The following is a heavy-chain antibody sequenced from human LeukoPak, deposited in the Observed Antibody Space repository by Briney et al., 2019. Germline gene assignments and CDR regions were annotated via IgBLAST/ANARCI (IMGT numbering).Heavy chain of an antibody. J-gene: IGHJ3*02. CDR1: GGSISSSSYY. V-gene: IGHV4-39*01. D-gene: IGHD3-10*01. CDR2: IYYSGST. CDR3: ARAHLWFGELLYGNAFDI. Sequence: PSETLSLTCTVSGGSISSSSYYWGWIRQPPGKGLEWIGSIYYSGSTYYNPSLKSRVTISVDTSKNQFPLKLSSVTAADTAVYYCARAHLWFGELLYGNAFDIWGQGTMVTVSS.